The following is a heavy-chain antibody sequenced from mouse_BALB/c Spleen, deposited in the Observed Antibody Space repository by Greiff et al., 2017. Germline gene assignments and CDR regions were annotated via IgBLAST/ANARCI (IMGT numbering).Heavy chain of an antibody. CDR1: GYAFSSYW. J-gene: IGHJ2*01. Sequence: VKLMESGAELVRPGSSVKISCKASGYAFSSYWMNWVKQRPGQGLEWIGQIYPGDGDTNYNGKFKGKATLTADKSSSTAYMQLSSLTSEDSAVYFCAREGYYFDYWGQGTTLTVSS. CDR3: AREGYYFDY. V-gene: IGHV1-80*01. CDR2: IYPGDGDT.